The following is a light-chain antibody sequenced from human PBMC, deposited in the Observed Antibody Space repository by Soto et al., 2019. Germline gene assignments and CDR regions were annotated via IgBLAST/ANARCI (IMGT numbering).Light chain of an antibody. Sequence: QSVLTQPASVSGSPGQSITISCTGTSXDVGVYNFVSWYQQHPGKAPKLIIYEVNNRPSGVSSRFSGSKSANTASLTISGLQTEDEADYYCSSYTSSTTVVFGGGTKVTVL. CDR1: SXDVGVYNF. CDR3: SSYTSSTTVV. J-gene: IGLJ2*01. CDR2: EVN. V-gene: IGLV2-14*01.